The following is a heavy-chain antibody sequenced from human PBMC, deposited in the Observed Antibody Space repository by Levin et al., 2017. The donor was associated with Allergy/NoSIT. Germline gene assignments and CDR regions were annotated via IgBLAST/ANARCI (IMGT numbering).Heavy chain of an antibody. CDR2: IKSKADGGTT. V-gene: IGHV3-15*01. Sequence: GGSLRLSCAASGITFSNAWMSWAHQAPGKGLEWVGRIKSKADGGTTEYAAPVKGRFTISRDDSKNTLYLQMNSLKTEDTAVYFCTTYSSSWYYFDYWGQGTLVTVSS. D-gene: IGHD6-13*01. CDR1: GITFSNAW. J-gene: IGHJ4*02. CDR3: TTYSSSWYYFDY.